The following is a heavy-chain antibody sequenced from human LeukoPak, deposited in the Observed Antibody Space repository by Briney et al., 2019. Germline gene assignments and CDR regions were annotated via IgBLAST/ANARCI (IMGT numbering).Heavy chain of an antibody. J-gene: IGHJ4*02. CDR1: GGTFSSYA. CDR3: ARVVAEEYYFDY. Sequence: GASVKVSCKASGGTFSSYAISWVRQAPGQGLEWMGGIIPIFGTANYAQKFQGRVTITTDESTSTAYMELSSLRSDDTAVYYCARVVAEEYYFDYWGQGTLVTVSS. CDR2: IIPIFGTA. V-gene: IGHV1-69*05. D-gene: IGHD6-13*01.